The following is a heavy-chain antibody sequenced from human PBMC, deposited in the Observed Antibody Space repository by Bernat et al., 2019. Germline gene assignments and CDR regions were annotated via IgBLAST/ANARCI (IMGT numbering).Heavy chain of an antibody. D-gene: IGHD3-10*01. Sequence: QVQLQESGPGLVKPSQTLSLTCTVSGGSISSGGYYWSWIRQHPGKGLEWIGYIYYSGSTYYNPSLKSRVTISVDTSKNQFSLKLSSVTAADTAVYYCARDNVASGSYYAVYGMDVWGQGNTVTVS. CDR1: GGSISSGGYY. V-gene: IGHV4-31*03. J-gene: IGHJ6*02. CDR2: IYYSGST. CDR3: ARDNVASGSYYAVYGMDV.